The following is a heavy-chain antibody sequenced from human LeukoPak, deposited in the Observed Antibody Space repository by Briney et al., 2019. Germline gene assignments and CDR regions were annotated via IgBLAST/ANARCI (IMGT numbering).Heavy chain of an antibody. D-gene: IGHD3-10*01. V-gene: IGHV4-59*01. CDR2: IYYSGST. CDR1: GGSISSYY. CDR3: AHTTSGSYLYFDY. Sequence: SETLSLTCTVSGGSISSYYWSWIRQPPGKGLEWIGYIYYSGSTNYNPSLKSRVTISVDTSKNQFSLKLSSVTAADTAVYYCAHTTSGSYLYFDYWGQGTLVTVSS. J-gene: IGHJ4*02.